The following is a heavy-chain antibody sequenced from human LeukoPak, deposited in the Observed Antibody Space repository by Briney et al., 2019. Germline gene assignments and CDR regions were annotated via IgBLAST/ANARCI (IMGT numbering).Heavy chain of an antibody. J-gene: IGHJ3*02. CDR1: GFTFSSYR. V-gene: IGHV3-23*01. D-gene: IGHD4-17*01. Sequence: GGSLRLSCEASGFTFSSYRMNWVRQAPGKGLEWVSAISGSGGSTYYADSVKGRFTISRDNSKNTLYLQMNSLRAEDTAVYYCAKDGGPNTVTTEGAFDIWGQGTMVTVSS. CDR2: ISGSGGST. CDR3: AKDGGPNTVTTEGAFDI.